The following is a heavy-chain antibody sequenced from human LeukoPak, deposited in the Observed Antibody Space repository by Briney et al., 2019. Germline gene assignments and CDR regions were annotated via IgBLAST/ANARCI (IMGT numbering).Heavy chain of an antibody. Sequence: KPSETLSLTCAVYGGSFSGYYWSWIRQPQGKGLEWIGEINHSGSTNYNPSLKSRVTISVDTSKRQFSLKLSSVTAADTAVYYCARGTIVVVPAATYYDFWSGYSWFDPWGQGTLVTVSS. V-gene: IGHV4-34*01. D-gene: IGHD3-3*01. J-gene: IGHJ5*02. CDR3: ARGTIVVVPAATYYDFWSGYSWFDP. CDR1: GGSFSGYY. CDR2: INHSGST.